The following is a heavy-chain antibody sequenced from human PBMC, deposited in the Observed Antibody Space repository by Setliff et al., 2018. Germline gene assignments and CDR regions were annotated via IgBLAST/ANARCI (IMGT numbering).Heavy chain of an antibody. V-gene: IGHV4-30-4*08. CDR1: GGSISSSSYY. D-gene: IGHD3-9*01. J-gene: IGHJ4*02. CDR3: ARGYYDILTGYYIGY. Sequence: SETLSLTCTVSGGSISSSSYYWSWIRQPPGKGLEWIGYIYSSGSTYYNPSLKSRVTISVDTSKNQFSLKLSSVTAADTAVYYCARGYYDILTGYYIGYWGQGTLVTVSS. CDR2: IYSSGST.